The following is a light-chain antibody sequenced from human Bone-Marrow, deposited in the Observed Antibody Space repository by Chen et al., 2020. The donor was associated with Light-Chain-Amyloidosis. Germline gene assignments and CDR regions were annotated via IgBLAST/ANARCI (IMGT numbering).Light chain of an antibody. CDR3: SSYTIRNTLV. CDR2: EVT. J-gene: IGLJ1*01. V-gene: IGLV2-14*01. Sequence: QSALTQPASVSGSPGQSITISCTGTSSDVGGDNHVSWYQQHPDKDPKLMIYEVTNRTSWVPDRFSGSTSDTPASLTISGLQADDSADYFCSSYTIRNTLVFGSGTRVPFL. CDR1: SSDVGGDNH.